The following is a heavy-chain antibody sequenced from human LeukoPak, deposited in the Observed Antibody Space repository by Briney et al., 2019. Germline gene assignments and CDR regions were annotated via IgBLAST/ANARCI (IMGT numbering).Heavy chain of an antibody. V-gene: IGHV1-46*01. CDR1: GYTFISYY. Sequence: ASVKVSCKASGYTFISYYIHWVRQAPGQGLEWMGIINPSGGSTSYAQKFQGGVTMTRDTSTSTVYMEVSSLRSEDTAVYYCARMDTSGYSEYFQHWGQGTLVTVSS. CDR2: INPSGGST. J-gene: IGHJ1*01. D-gene: IGHD3-22*01. CDR3: ARMDTSGYSEYFQH.